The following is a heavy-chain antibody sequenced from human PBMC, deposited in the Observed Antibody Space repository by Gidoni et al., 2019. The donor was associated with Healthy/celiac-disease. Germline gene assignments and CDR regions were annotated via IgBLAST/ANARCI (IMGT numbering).Heavy chain of an antibody. CDR3: ARDGRVPHIVVVIAIPGVFDY. CDR1: GFTFSSYA. CDR2: ISYDGSNK. J-gene: IGHJ4*02. V-gene: IGHV3-30*01. D-gene: IGHD2-21*01. Sequence: AASGFTFSSYAMHWVRQAPGKGLEWVAVISYDGSNKYYADSVKGRFTISRDNSENTLYLQMNSLRAEDTAVYYCARDGRVPHIVVVIAIPGVFDYWGQGTLVTVSS.